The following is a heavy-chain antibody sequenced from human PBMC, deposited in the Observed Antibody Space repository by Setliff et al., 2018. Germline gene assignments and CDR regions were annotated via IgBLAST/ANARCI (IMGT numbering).Heavy chain of an antibody. Sequence: ASVKVSCKASGYTFSTYGIAWVRQAPGQGLEWMGWISPYNGYIIYAHKFQGRVTMTTDTSTDTADMELRNLRSDDTAVYYCTRDTNIVVVPPHRTAFDIWGQGTMVTVSS. CDR3: TRDTNIVVVPPHRTAFDI. CDR2: ISPYNGYI. CDR1: GYTFSTYG. V-gene: IGHV1-18*01. D-gene: IGHD2-2*01. J-gene: IGHJ3*02.